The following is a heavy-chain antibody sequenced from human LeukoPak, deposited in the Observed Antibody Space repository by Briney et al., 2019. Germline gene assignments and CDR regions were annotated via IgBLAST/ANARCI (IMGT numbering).Heavy chain of an antibody. J-gene: IGHJ4*02. V-gene: IGHV3-48*01. CDR2: INSGSTTI. CDR3: ARDSPRLSY. CDR1: GFTFSSYS. Sequence: PGGSLRLSCAASGFTFSSYSMNWVRQAPGKGLEWISKINSGSTTIYYKDSVKGRFTISRDNAKNSLSLQMNNLRVEDTAVYYCARDSPRLSYWGQGTLVTVSS.